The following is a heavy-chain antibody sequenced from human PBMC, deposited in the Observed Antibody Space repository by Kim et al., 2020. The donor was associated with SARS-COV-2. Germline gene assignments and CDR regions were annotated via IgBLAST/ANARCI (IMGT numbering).Heavy chain of an antibody. J-gene: IGHJ4*02. CDR1: GGSISSSSYY. CDR3: ARQGGYDRRFDY. V-gene: IGHV4-39*01. Sequence: SETLSLTCTVSGGSISSSSYYWGWIRQPPGKGLEWIGSIYYSGSTYYNPSLKSRVTISVDTSKNQFSLKLSSVTAADTAVYYCARQGGYDRRFDYWGQGT. CDR2: IYYSGST. D-gene: IGHD5-12*01.